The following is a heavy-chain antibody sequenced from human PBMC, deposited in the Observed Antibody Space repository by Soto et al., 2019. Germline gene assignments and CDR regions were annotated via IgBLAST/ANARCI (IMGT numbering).Heavy chain of an antibody. J-gene: IGHJ4*02. CDR3: VRTSSY. CDR1: GFAVNSNY. CDR2: IFGGGTT. V-gene: IGHV3-53*01. Sequence: EVQLVTSGGGLSQPGGSLRLSCAASGFAVNSNYMSWVRQAPGKGLEWVSVIFGGGTTRYSDSVKGRFTISRDNSKNTVFLQMNSLRAEDTAVYYCVRTSSYWGQGTRVIVSS. D-gene: IGHD2-2*01.